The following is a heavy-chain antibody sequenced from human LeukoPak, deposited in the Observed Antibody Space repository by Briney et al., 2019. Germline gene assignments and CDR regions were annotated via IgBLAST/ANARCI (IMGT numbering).Heavy chain of an antibody. D-gene: IGHD4-17*01. CDR3: TRDMGTTGEVKFDP. Sequence: SETLSLTCTASGGSISDYYWSWIRQPPGKGLEWIGYISYSGSTNYNPSLKSRVTISIDTSKNQFSLRLSSVTAADTAVYFCTRDMGTTGEVKFDPWGQGTLVTVSS. CDR2: ISYSGST. CDR1: GGSISDYY. J-gene: IGHJ5*02. V-gene: IGHV4-59*01.